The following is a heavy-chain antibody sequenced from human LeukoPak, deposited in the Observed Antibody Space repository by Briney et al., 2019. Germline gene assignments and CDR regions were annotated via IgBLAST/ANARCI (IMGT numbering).Heavy chain of an antibody. CDR2: VSYDGDFK. CDR1: GFVFSKYA. Sequence: LTGGSLRLSCVGSGFVFSKYAVHWVRQAPGKGLEWVAVVSYDGDFKLYGDSVKGRFTISRDNSQDMLFLQMNGLRPQDAATYFCARDPYSHDSSGFSYFLQYWGQGTVVTVSS. D-gene: IGHD6-19*01. J-gene: IGHJ4*02. CDR3: ARDPYSHDSSGFSYFLQY. V-gene: IGHV3-30-3*01.